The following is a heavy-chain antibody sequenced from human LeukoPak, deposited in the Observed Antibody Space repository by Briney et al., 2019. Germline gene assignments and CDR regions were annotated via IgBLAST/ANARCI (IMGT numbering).Heavy chain of an antibody. V-gene: IGHV1-69*05. CDR3: ARVPYCSSTSCQRGTNAFDI. CDR1: GGTFISYA. CDR2: IIPMFGTA. D-gene: IGHD2-2*01. Sequence: SVKVSCKGSGGTFISYAISWVGQARGQGGEGMGRIIPMFGTANYVQKFQGRVTITTAESTSTAYMELSSLRSEDTAVYYCARVPYCSSTSCQRGTNAFDIWGQGTMVTVSS. J-gene: IGHJ3*02.